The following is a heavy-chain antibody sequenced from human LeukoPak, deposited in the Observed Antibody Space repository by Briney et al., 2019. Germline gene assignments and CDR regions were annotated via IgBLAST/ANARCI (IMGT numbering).Heavy chain of an antibody. Sequence: GGSLRLTCAASGFTFSSYGMHWVRQAPGKGLEWVAVISYDGSNKYYADSVKGRFTISRDNSKNTLYLQMNSLRAEDTAVYYCAKGTSMIQGDFDYWGQGTLVTVSS. V-gene: IGHV3-30*18. CDR2: ISYDGSNK. CDR3: AKGTSMIQGDFDY. CDR1: GFTFSSYG. D-gene: IGHD3-10*01. J-gene: IGHJ4*02.